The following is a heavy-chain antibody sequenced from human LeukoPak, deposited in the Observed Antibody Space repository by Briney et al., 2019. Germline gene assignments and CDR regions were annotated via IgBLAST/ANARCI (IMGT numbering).Heavy chain of an antibody. V-gene: IGHV3-74*01. CDR3: ASMGYYYDSSGYYRY. J-gene: IGHJ4*02. CDR2: ISSDGGST. D-gene: IGHD3-22*01. Sequence: PGGSLRLSCAASGFTFSNYRMHWVRQAPGKGLVWVSLISSDGGSTSYADSVKGRFTISRDNAKNTLYLQMNSLRAEDTAVYYCASMGYYYDSSGYYRYWGQGTLVTVSS. CDR1: GFTFSNYR.